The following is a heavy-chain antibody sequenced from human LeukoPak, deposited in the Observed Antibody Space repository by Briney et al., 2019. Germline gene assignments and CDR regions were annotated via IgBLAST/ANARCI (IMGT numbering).Heavy chain of an antibody. D-gene: IGHD1-26*01. CDR1: GGTFSSYA. CDR2: IIPIFGIA. V-gene: IGHV1-69*04. J-gene: IGHJ4*02. Sequence: SVKVSCKASGGTFSSYAISWVRQAPGQGLEWMGRIIPIFGIANYAQKFQGRVTITADKSTSTAYMELSSLRSEDTAVYYCARSMGSYFNFHYWGQGTLVTVSS. CDR3: ARSMGSYFNFHY.